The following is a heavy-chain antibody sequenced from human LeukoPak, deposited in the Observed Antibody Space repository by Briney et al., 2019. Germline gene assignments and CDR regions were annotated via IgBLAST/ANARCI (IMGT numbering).Heavy chain of an antibody. CDR3: ATTSYGDYSSDY. J-gene: IGHJ4*02. CDR1: GFTFSTYS. V-gene: IGHV3-21*01. CDR2: ISSGSSYI. D-gene: IGHD4-17*01. Sequence: GGSLRLSCAASGFTFSTYSMNWVRQAPGKGLEWVSSISSGSSYIYYADSVKGRFTISRDNAKNSLYLQMNSLRAEDTAVYYCATTSYGDYSSDYWGQGTLVTVSS.